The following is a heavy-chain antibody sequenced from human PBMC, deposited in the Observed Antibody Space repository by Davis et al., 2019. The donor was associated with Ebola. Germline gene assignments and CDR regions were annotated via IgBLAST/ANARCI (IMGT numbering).Heavy chain of an antibody. Sequence: ASVKVSCKASGYTFTGYYMHWVRRAPGQGLEWMGWINPNSGGTNYAQKFQGRVTMTRDTSISTAYMELSRLRSDDTAVYYCARDQAPPGGFWSPYYYGMDVWGQGTTVTVSS. CDR3: ARDQAPPGGFWSPYYYGMDV. CDR1: GYTFTGYY. V-gene: IGHV1-2*02. J-gene: IGHJ6*02. D-gene: IGHD3-3*01. CDR2: INPNSGGT.